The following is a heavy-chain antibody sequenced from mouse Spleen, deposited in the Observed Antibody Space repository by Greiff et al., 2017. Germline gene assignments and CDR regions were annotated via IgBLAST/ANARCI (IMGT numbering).Heavy chain of an antibody. V-gene: IGHV1-64*01. D-gene: IGHD3-2*01. J-gene: IGHJ3*01. CDR3: ATTARATNGWFAY. Sequence: QVQLQQPGAELVKPGASVKLSCKASGYTFTSYWMHWVKHRPGQGLEWIGMIHPNSGSTNYNEKFKSKATLTVDKSSSTAYMQLSSLTSEDSAVYYCATTARATNGWFAYWGQGTLVTVSA. CDR1: GYTFTSYW. CDR2: IHPNSGST.